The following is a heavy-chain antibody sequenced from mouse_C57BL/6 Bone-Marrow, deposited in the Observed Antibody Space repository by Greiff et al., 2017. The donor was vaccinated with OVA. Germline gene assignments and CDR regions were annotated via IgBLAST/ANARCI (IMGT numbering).Heavy chain of an antibody. V-gene: IGHV1-15*01. D-gene: IGHD1-1*01. CDR2: LDPETGGT. Sequence: VQLQQSGAELVRPGASVTLSCKASGYTFTDYEMHWVKQTPVHGLEWIGALDPETGGTAYNQKFKGKAILTADKSSSTAYMELRSLTSEDSAVYYCTSTEYPDYWGQGTTLTVSS. CDR1: GYTFTDYE. J-gene: IGHJ2*01. CDR3: TSTEYPDY.